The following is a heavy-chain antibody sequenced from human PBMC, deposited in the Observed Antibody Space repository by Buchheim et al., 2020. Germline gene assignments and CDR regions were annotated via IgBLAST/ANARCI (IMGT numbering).Heavy chain of an antibody. CDR2: INHSGST. Sequence: QVQLQQWGAGLLKPSETLSLTCAVYGGSFSGYYWSWIRQPPGKGLEWIGEINHSGSTNYNPSLTSRVTISVDTSKNQFSLKLSSVTAADTAVYYCARGVYCSGGSCYRFDYWGQGTL. CDR3: ARGVYCSGGSCYRFDY. D-gene: IGHD2-15*01. V-gene: IGHV4-34*01. J-gene: IGHJ4*02. CDR1: GGSFSGYY.